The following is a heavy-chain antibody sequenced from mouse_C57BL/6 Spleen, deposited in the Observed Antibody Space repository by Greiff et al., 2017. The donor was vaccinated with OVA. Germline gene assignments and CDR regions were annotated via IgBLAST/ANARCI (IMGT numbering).Heavy chain of an antibody. J-gene: IGHJ3*01. CDR1: GYSITSGYD. Sequence: EVKLVESGPGMVKPSQSLSLTCTVTGYSITSGYDWHWIRHFPGNKLEWMGYISYSGSTNYNPSLKSRISITHDTSKNHFFLKLNSVTTEDTATYYCARESNYGGFAYWGQGTLVTVSA. CDR3: ARESNYGGFAY. D-gene: IGHD2-5*01. V-gene: IGHV3-1*01. CDR2: ISYSGST.